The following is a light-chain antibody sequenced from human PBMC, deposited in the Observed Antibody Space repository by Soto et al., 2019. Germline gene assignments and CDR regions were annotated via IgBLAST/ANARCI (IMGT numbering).Light chain of an antibody. V-gene: IGKV4-1*01. CDR1: QSVLYSSNNKNY. J-gene: IGKJ5*01. CDR2: AAS. Sequence: DIVMTQSPDSLAVSLGERATINCKSSQSVLYSSNNKNYLAWYQQKPGKAPRLLIYAASTLESGVPSRFSATVSGTEFSLTITSLQPEDFATYYCQQLFDSPITFGQGTRLEIK. CDR3: QQLFDSPIT.